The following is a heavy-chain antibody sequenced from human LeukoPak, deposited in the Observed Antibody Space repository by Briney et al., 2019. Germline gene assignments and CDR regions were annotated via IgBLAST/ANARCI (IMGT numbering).Heavy chain of an antibody. J-gene: IGHJ4*02. CDR1: GFTFSSHA. D-gene: IGHD3-10*01. CDR2: ISGSGGST. V-gene: IGHV3-23*01. CDR3: AKVRGYHGSGSLDY. Sequence: SGGSLRLSCAASGFTFSSHAMGWVRQAPGKGLEWVSAISGSGGSTYYADSVKGRFTISRDNSKNTLYLQMNSLRAEDTAVYYCAKVRGYHGSGSLDYWGQGTLVTVSS.